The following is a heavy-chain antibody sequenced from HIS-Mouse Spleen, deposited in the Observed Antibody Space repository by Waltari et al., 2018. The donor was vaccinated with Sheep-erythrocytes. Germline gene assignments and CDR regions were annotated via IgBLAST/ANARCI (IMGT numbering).Heavy chain of an antibody. V-gene: IGHV3-43D*03. J-gene: IGHJ6*02. CDR3: AKDLTLVGAHYYYYYGMDV. CDR2: IRWDGGST. CDR1: GFTFDDYA. D-gene: IGHD1-26*01. Sequence: EVQLVESGGVVVQPGGSLRLSCAASGFTFDDYAMHWVRQAPGKGPEWVSLIRWDGGSTYYADSVKGRFTISRDNSKNSLYLQMNSLRAEDTALYYCAKDLTLVGAHYYYYYGMDVWGQGTTVTVSS.